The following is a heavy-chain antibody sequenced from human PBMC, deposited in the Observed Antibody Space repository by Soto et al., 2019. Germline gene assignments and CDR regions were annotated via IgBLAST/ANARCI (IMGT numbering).Heavy chain of an antibody. CDR3: AKHPPTYYDILTGSEGAFDI. D-gene: IGHD3-9*01. CDR1: GYSFTNYW. J-gene: IGHJ3*02. V-gene: IGHV5-51*01. Sequence: GESLKISCKGSGYSFTNYWIAWVRQMPGKGLEWMGIIYPGDSDTRYSPSFQGQVSISADKSISTAYLQWSSLKASDTAMYYCAKHPPTYYDILTGSEGAFDIGGRGTVVTVS. CDR2: IYPGDSDT.